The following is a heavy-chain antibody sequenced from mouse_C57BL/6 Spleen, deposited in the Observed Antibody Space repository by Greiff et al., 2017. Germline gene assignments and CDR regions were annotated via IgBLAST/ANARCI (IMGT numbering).Heavy chain of an antibody. CDR1: GYTFTSYS. CDR3: ARKEDTSCCCDY. CDR2: IDPSDSYT. Sequence: QVQLQQPGAELVKPGASVKLSCTASGYTFTSYSMQWVKQRPGQGLEWIGKIDPSDSYTNYNQKFKGKATLTVDKSSSTAYLQLSSLTSEDSAVYYCARKEDTSCCCDYWGQGTTLTVSS. J-gene: IGHJ2*01. V-gene: IGHV1-50*01.